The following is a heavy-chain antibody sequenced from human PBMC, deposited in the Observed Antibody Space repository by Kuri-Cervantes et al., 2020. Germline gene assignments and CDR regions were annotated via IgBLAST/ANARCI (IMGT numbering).Heavy chain of an antibody. D-gene: IGHD3-16*01. CDR3: ATGKGVSYYYMDV. CDR1: GFSFNNHA. Sequence: GGSLRLSCAASGFSFNNHAMSWVRQAPGKGLEWVSSISSSGGGKYYADSVKGRFTISRDNAKNSLYLQMNSLRAEDTAVYYCATGKGVSYYYMDVWGKGTTVTVSS. CDR2: ISSSGGGK. J-gene: IGHJ6*03. V-gene: IGHV3-23*01.